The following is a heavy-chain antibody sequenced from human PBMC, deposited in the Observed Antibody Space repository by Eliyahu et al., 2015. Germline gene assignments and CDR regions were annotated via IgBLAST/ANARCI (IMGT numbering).Heavy chain of an antibody. D-gene: IGHD6-13*01. V-gene: IGHV3-11*06. CDR3: ARCARAAAGNEIDY. J-gene: IGHJ4*02. Sequence: QVQLVESGGGLVKPGGSLRLSCAASXFXFSDYYMSWIRQAPGKGLEWVSYISSSSSYTNYADSVKGRFTISRDNAKNSLYLQMNSLRAEDTAVYYCARCARAAAGNEIDYWGQGTLVTVSS. CDR2: ISSSSSYT. CDR1: XFXFSDYY.